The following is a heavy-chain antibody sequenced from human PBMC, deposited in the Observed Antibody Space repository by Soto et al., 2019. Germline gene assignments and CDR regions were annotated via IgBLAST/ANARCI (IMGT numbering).Heavy chain of an antibody. CDR1: GFTFSSYW. CDR3: AREYSSSAGHYYYGMDV. Sequence: LRLSCAASGFTFSSYWMHWVRQAPGKGLVWVSRINSDGSSTSYADSVKGRFTISRDNAKNTLYLQMNSLRAEDTAVYYCAREYSSSAGHYYYGMDVWGQGTTATVSS. J-gene: IGHJ6*02. CDR2: INSDGSST. V-gene: IGHV3-74*01. D-gene: IGHD6-6*01.